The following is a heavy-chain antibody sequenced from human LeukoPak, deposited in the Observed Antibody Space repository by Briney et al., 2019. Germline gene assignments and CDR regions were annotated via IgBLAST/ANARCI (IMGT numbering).Heavy chain of an antibody. D-gene: IGHD3-10*01. V-gene: IGHV4-34*01. Sequence: SETLSLTCAVYGGSFSGYYWSWIRQPPGKGLEWIGEIDHSGSTNYNPSLKSRVTISVDTSKNQFSLKLSSVTAADTAVYYCARGVYYYGSGSYYYWGQGTLVTVSS. CDR3: ARGVYYYGSGSYYY. J-gene: IGHJ4*02. CDR1: GGSFSGYY. CDR2: IDHSGST.